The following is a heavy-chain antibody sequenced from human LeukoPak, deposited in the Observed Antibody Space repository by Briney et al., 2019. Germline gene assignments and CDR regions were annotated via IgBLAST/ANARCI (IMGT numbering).Heavy chain of an antibody. V-gene: IGHV3-21*01. Sequence: PGGSLRLSCAASGFTFSSYSMNWVRQAPGKGLEWVSSISSSSSYIYYADSVKGRFTISRDNAKNSLYLQMNSLRAEDTAVYYCARDGDGRMVRGVSYFDYWGQGTLVTVSS. CDR3: ARDGDGRMVRGVSYFDY. CDR2: ISSSSSYI. D-gene: IGHD3-10*01. CDR1: GFTFSSYS. J-gene: IGHJ4*02.